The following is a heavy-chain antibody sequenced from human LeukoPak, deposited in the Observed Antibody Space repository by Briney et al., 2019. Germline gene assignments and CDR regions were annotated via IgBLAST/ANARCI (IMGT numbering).Heavy chain of an antibody. CDR2: IYSGGST. CDR3: ARTTLGEQSPLDY. V-gene: IGHV3-66*01. CDR1: GFTVSSNY. Sequence: GSLRLSCAASGFTVSSNYMSWVRQAPGKGLEWVSVIYSGGSTYYADSVKGRFTISRDNSKNTLYLQMNSLRAEDTAVYYCARTTLGEQSPLDYWGQGTLVTVSS. J-gene: IGHJ4*02. D-gene: IGHD3-16*01.